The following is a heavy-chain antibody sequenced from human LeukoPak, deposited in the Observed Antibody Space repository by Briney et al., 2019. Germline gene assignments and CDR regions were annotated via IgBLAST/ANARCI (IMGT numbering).Heavy chain of an antibody. CDR2: ISAYNGNT. D-gene: IGHD2-21*02. J-gene: IGHJ3*02. CDR3: ARGQYCGDDCYGDAFDI. V-gene: IGHV1-18*01. Sequence: ASVKVSCKASGYTFTSYGISWVRQAPGQGLEWMGWISAYNGNTNYAQKLQGRVTMTTDTSTSTAYMELRSLRSDDTAVYYCARGQYCGDDCYGDAFDIWGQGTMVTVSS. CDR1: GYTFTSYG.